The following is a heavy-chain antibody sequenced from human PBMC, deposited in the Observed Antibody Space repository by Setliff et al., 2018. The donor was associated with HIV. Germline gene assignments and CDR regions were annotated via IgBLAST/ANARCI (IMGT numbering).Heavy chain of an antibody. Sequence: GGSLRLSCAASGFTFNTYAMTWVRQAPGKGLEWVSSIITNGGTTFYSDSVKGRFTISRDNAKNSLYLQMNSLRDGDTAVYYCARGRLLWSGSYYYYYMDVWGKGTTVTVSS. CDR1: GFTFNTYA. J-gene: IGHJ6*03. D-gene: IGHD3-10*01. V-gene: IGHV3-20*04. CDR2: IITNGGTT. CDR3: ARGRLLWSGSYYYYYMDV.